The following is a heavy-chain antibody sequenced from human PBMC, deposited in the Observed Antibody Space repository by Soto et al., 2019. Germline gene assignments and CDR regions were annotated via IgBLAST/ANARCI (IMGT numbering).Heavy chain of an antibody. V-gene: IGHV1-46*01. Sequence: ASVKVSCKASGYTFTSYYMHWVRQAPGQGLEWMGIINPSGGSTSYAQKFQGRVTMTRDTSTSTVYMELSSLRSEDTAVYYCARDHSVGAAMVFHYYYYYGMDVWGQGTTVTVSS. CDR1: GYTFTSYY. CDR2: INPSGGST. D-gene: IGHD5-18*01. J-gene: IGHJ6*02. CDR3: ARDHSVGAAMVFHYYYYYGMDV.